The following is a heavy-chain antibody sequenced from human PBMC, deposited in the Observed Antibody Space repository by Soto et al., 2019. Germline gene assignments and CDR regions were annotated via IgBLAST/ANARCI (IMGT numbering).Heavy chain of an antibody. CDR3: ARIVDTAMVTNYFECGMDV. J-gene: IGHJ6*02. V-gene: IGHV1-8*01. CDR2: MNPNSGNT. Sequence: ASVQVSCKASGYTFTSYDINWVRQASGQGLEWMGWMNPNSGNTGYAQKFQGRVTMTRNTSISTAYMELSSLRSEDKAVYYCARIVDTAMVTNYFECGMDVWGQGIRVTVSS. D-gene: IGHD5-18*01. CDR1: GYTFTSYD.